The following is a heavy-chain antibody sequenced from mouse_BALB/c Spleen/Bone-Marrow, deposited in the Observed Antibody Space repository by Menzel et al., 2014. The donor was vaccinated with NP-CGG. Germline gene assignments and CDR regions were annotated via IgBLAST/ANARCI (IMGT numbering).Heavy chain of an antibody. D-gene: IGHD1-1*01. CDR2: IRSGSSTI. V-gene: IGHV5-17*02. CDR3: VRSGRSEGEGEE. CDR1: GFTFSSFG. J-gene: IGHJ2*01. Sequence: EVQLVESGGGLVQPGGSRKLSCAASGFTFSSFGMHWVRQAPEKGLEWVAYIRSGSSTIYYGDTVMGRFTISRDNPKNTMCRKRTSLRAEDTATDYCVRSGRSEGEGEEGGQGTKLT.